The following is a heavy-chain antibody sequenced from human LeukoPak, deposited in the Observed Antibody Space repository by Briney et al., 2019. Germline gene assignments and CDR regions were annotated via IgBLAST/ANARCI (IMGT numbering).Heavy chain of an antibody. V-gene: IGHV4-34*01. Sequence: SETLSLTCAVYGGSFSGYYWSWICQPPGKGLEWIGEINHSGSTNYNPSLKSRVTISVDTSKNQFSLKLSSVTAADTAVYYCASQGGYGDYAFGYWGQGTLVTVSS. CDR2: INHSGST. CDR3: ASQGGYGDYAFGY. CDR1: GGSFSGYY. D-gene: IGHD4-17*01. J-gene: IGHJ4*02.